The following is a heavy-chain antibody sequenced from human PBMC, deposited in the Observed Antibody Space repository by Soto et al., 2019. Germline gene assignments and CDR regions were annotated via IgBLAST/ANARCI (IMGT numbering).Heavy chain of an antibody. CDR2: IYYSGST. D-gene: IGHD3-3*01. Sequence: PSETLSLTCTVSGGSISSGDYYWIWIRQPPGKGLEWIGYIYYSGSTYYNPSLKSRVTISVDTSKNQFSLKLSSVTAADTAVYYCARDHYDFWSGYSPVGFDPWGQGTLVTVSS. V-gene: IGHV4-30-4*01. CDR1: GGSISSGDYY. CDR3: ARDHYDFWSGYSPVGFDP. J-gene: IGHJ5*02.